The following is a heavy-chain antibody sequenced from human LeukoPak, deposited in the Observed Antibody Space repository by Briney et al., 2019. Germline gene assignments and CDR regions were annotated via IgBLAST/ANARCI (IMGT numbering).Heavy chain of an antibody. CDR2: IIPIFGTV. Sequence: GSSVKVSFKASGGTFSSYAISWVRQAPGQGREGMGRIIPIFGTVNYAQKVQGRVTSTTDESTSTAYMELSSLRSEDTAVYYCAGDSSGYYFDYWGQGTLVTVSS. V-gene: IGHV1-69*05. D-gene: IGHD3-22*01. CDR3: AGDSSGYYFDY. J-gene: IGHJ4*02. CDR1: GGTFSSYA.